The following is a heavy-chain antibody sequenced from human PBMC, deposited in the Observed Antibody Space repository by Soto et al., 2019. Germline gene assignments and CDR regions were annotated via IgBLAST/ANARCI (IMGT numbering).Heavy chain of an antibody. D-gene: IGHD5-18*01. CDR1: GFTFSSYA. CDR3: ARRYSQYYYGMDV. V-gene: IGHV3-30-3*01. CDR2: ISYDGSNK. J-gene: IGHJ6*02. Sequence: QVQLVESGGGVVQPGRSLRLSCAASGFTFSSYAMHWVRQAPGKGLEWVAVISYDGSNKYYADSVKGRITISRDNSKNTLYLQMNSLRAGDTAVYYCARRYSQYYYGMDVWGQGTTVTVSS.